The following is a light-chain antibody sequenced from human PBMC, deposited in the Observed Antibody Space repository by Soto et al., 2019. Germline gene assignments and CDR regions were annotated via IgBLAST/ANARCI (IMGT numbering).Light chain of an antibody. CDR2: DVS. Sequence: QSALTQPRSVSGSPGQSVTISCTGTSSDVGGYNLVSWYQQHPGKAPKLMIYDVSKRPSGVPDRFSGSKSGNTASLTISGLQAEDEADYYCYSYAGSYTFYVFETGTKVTVL. J-gene: IGLJ1*01. CDR1: SSDVGGYNL. CDR3: YSYAGSYTFYV. V-gene: IGLV2-11*01.